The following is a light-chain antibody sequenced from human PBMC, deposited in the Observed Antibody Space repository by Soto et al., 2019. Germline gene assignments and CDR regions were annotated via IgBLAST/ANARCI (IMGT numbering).Light chain of an antibody. CDR3: SSYTSSNSYV. Sequence: QSVLTQPASVSGSPGQSITISCTGTSSDVGGYNYVSWYQQHPGKAPKLMIYDVSNRPSGFSDRFSGSKSGNTASLTISGLQAEYEADYYCSSYTSSNSYVFGTGTKVTVL. CDR2: DVS. CDR1: SSDVGGYNY. V-gene: IGLV2-14*01. J-gene: IGLJ1*01.